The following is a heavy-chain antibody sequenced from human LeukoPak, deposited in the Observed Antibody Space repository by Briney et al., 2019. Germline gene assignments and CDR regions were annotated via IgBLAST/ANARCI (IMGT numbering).Heavy chain of an antibody. CDR2: IYTGGRT. CDR1: GFTFSSYA. J-gene: IGHJ3*02. CDR3: ARGLTGIHGDAFDI. Sequence: GGSLRLSCAASGFTFSSYAMSWVRQAPGKGLEWVSVIYTGGRTYYTDSVKGRFTISRHNSKNSLYLQMNSLRPEDTAVYYCARGLTGIHGDAFDIWGQGTMVTVSS. V-gene: IGHV3-53*04. D-gene: IGHD2-8*02.